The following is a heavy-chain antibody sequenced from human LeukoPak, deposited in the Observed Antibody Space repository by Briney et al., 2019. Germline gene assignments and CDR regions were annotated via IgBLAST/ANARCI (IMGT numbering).Heavy chain of an antibody. CDR3: ARGHSYFDY. CDR2: IIPIFGTT. Sequence: SVKVSCKASGGTFNSYAISWVRQAPGQGLEWMGGIIPIFGTTSYARKFRGRVTLTADKSTRTAYMELSSLRSEDTAVYYCARGHSYFDYWGQGTLVTVSS. J-gene: IGHJ4*02. V-gene: IGHV1-69*06. CDR1: GGTFNSYA.